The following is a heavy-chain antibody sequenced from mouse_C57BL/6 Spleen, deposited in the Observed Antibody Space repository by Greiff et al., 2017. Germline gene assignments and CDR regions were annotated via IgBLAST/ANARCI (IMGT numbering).Heavy chain of an antibody. J-gene: IGHJ2*01. Sequence: EVQLVESGGGLVKPGGSLKLSCAASGFTFSDYGMHWVRQAPEKGLEWVAYISSGSSTIYYADTVKGRFTISRDNAKNTLFLQMTSLRSEDTAMYYCARNWDVFDYWGQGTTRTVSS. CDR3: ARNWDVFDY. CDR1: GFTFSDYG. CDR2: ISSGSSTI. D-gene: IGHD4-1*01. V-gene: IGHV5-17*01.